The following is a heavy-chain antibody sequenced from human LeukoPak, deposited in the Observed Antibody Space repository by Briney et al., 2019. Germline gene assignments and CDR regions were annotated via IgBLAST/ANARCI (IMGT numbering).Heavy chain of an antibody. D-gene: IGHD3-22*01. CDR1: GYTFTMYG. V-gene: IGHV1-18*01. CDR3: ARGLNYYDSSGYYYDARFDY. J-gene: IGHJ4*02. Sequence: ASVKVSCKASGYTFTMYGISWVRQAPGQGLEWMGWLSTYDDNTNYAQKFQGRVTMTTDTSTSTAYMELRSLRSDDTAVYFCARGLNYYDSSGYYYDARFDYWGQGTLVTVSS. CDR2: LSTYDDNT.